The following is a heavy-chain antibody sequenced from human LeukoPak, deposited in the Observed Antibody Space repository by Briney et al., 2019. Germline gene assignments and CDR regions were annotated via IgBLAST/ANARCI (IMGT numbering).Heavy chain of an antibody. CDR1: GYTFTSYD. J-gene: IGHJ4*02. D-gene: IGHD3-22*01. CDR2: MNPNSGNT. CDR3: ARAGYYDSSGYYPSDFDY. Sequence: ASVTVSCKASGYTFTSYDINWVRQAPGQGLEWMGWMNPNSGNTGYAQKFQGRVTMTRNTSISTAYMELSSLRSEDTAVYYCARAGYYDSSGYYPSDFDYWGQGTLVTVSS. V-gene: IGHV1-8*01.